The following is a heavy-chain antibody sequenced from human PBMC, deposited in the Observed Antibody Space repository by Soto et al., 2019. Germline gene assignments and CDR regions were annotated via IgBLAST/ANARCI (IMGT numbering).Heavy chain of an antibody. CDR1: GGSFSGYY. J-gene: IGHJ3*02. Sequence: KQSPTLSLTCAVYGGSFSGYYWSWIRQPPGKGLEWIGEINHSGSTNYNPSLKSRVTISVDTSKNQFSLKLSSVTAADTAVYYCARDGRLVVAASDAFDIWGQGTMVTVSS. D-gene: IGHD2-15*01. CDR2: INHSGST. CDR3: ARDGRLVVAASDAFDI. V-gene: IGHV4-34*01.